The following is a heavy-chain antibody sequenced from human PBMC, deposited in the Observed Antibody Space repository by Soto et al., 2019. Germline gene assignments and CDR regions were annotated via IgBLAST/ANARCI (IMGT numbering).Heavy chain of an antibody. CDR3: AREIRIAARFDP. V-gene: IGHV3-48*03. CDR2: ISSSGSTI. Sequence: SLRLSCAASGFTFSSYEMNWVRQAPGKGLEWVSYISSSGSTIYYADSVKGRFTISRDNAKNSLYLQMNSLRAEDTAVYYCAREIRIAARFDPWGQGTLVTVSS. CDR1: GFTFSSYE. D-gene: IGHD6-6*01. J-gene: IGHJ5*02.